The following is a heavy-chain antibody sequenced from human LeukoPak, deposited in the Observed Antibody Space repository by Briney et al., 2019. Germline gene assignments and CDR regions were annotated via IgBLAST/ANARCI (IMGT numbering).Heavy chain of an antibody. CDR2: ISGTGGRT. V-gene: IGHV3-23*01. Sequence: GGSLRLSCAASGFTFSSYGMTWVRQAPGKGLEWVSAISGTGGRTYYADSVKGRFTISRDNSKNTLYLQMNSLRAEDTAVYYCATHGIYYDSSGYSKGLDYWGQGTLVTVSS. J-gene: IGHJ4*02. CDR3: ATHGIYYDSSGYSKGLDY. D-gene: IGHD3-22*01. CDR1: GFTFSSYG.